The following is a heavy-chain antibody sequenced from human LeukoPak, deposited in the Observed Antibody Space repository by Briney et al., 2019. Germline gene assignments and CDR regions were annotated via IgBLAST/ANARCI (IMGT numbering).Heavy chain of an antibody. D-gene: IGHD5-18*01. J-gene: IGHJ4*02. CDR1: GGSFSGYY. V-gene: IGHV4-34*01. Sequence: SETLSLTCAVYGGSFSGYYWNWIRQPPGKGLEWIGEINHRGSTDNNPSLESRVTISVDTSKNQFSLKLTSVTAADTAVYYCAGTAMAKGIFDYWGQGTLVTISS. CDR3: AGTAMAKGIFDY. CDR2: INHRGST.